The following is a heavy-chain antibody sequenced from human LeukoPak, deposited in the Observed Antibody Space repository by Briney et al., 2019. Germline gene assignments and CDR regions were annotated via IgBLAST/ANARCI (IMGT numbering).Heavy chain of an antibody. CDR1: GYTCTSYA. Sequence: ASVKVSCKASGYTCTSYAINWVRQAPGQGLEWMGWINTNTGNPTYAQGFTGRFVFSLDTSVSTTYLQISSLKAEDTAVYYCARDPGDDFVVPGDPWGQGTLVTVSS. CDR3: ARDPGDDFVVPGDP. D-gene: IGHD2-2*01. J-gene: IGHJ5*02. V-gene: IGHV7-4-1*02. CDR2: INTNTGNP.